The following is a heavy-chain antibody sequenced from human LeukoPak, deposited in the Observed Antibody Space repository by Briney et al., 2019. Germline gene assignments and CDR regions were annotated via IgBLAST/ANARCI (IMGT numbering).Heavy chain of an antibody. J-gene: IGHJ3*02. Sequence: SETLSLTCTVSGGSISSYYWSWIRQPPGKGLEWLGRIYTSGSTNYNPSLKSRVTMSVDTSKNQFSLKLSSVTAADMAVYYCARDRGLYCSSTSFHREDAFDIWGQGTMVTVSS. V-gene: IGHV4-4*07. D-gene: IGHD2-2*01. CDR3: ARDRGLYCSSTSFHREDAFDI. CDR1: GGSISSYY. CDR2: IYTSGST.